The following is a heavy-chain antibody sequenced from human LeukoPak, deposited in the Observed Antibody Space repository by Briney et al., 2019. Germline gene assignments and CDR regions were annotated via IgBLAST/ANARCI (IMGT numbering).Heavy chain of an antibody. D-gene: IGHD3-10*01. CDR3: ARVIYYGSGSYGHDAFDI. J-gene: IGHJ3*02. CDR1: GASISSSYHY. V-gene: IGHV4-39*07. Sequence: SEALSLTCSVSGASISSSYHYWGWIRQPPGKGLDWIGSIYQSGSTFYNSSLKSRVTISVDTSKNQFSLKLSSVTAADTAVYYCARVIYYGSGSYGHDAFDIWGQGTMVTVSS. CDR2: IYQSGST.